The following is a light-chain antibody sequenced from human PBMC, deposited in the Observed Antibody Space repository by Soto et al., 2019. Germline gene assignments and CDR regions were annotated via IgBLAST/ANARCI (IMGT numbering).Light chain of an antibody. V-gene: IGKV3-11*01. Sequence: EVVLTQSPVTLSLSPGERATLSCRASQSFRGLLAWYQQKPGQAPRLLIYDAYNRATGIPPRFSGSGSGTDFTLTISGLQPDDFTTYYCQQYTSYSRAFGQGTRWIS. CDR1: QSFRGL. J-gene: IGKJ1*01. CDR3: QQYTSYSRA. CDR2: DAY.